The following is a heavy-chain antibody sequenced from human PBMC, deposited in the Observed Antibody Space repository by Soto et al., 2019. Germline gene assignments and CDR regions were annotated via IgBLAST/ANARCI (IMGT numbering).Heavy chain of an antibody. CDR1: GFTFSSYG. Sequence: QVQLVESGGGVVQPGRSLRLSCAASGFTFSSYGMHWVRQAPGKGLEWVAVISHDGSNKYYADSVKGRFTISTDNSKNTLHLQMNSLRAEDTAVYYCAKPGYCSSSSCYTWRSVMWHGMDVWGQGTTVTVSS. V-gene: IGHV3-30*18. CDR2: ISHDGSNK. J-gene: IGHJ6*02. CDR3: AKPGYCSSSSCYTWRSVMWHGMDV. D-gene: IGHD2-2*02.